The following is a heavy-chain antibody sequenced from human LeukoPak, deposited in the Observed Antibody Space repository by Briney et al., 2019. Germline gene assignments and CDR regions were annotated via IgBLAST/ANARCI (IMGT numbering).Heavy chain of an antibody. CDR3: AFVGIAAAGTGYYFDY. Sequence: GASVKVSCKVSGYTLTELSMHWVRQAPGKGLEWMGGFDPEDGETIYAQKFQGRVTVTEDTSTDTAYMELSSLRSEDTAVYYCAFVGIAAAGTGYYFDYWGQGTLVTVSS. CDR2: FDPEDGET. J-gene: IGHJ4*02. V-gene: IGHV1-24*01. CDR1: GYTLTELS. D-gene: IGHD6-13*01.